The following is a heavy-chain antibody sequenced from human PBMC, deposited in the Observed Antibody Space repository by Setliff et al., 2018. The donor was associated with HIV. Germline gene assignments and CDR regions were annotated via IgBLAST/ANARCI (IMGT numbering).Heavy chain of an antibody. CDR1: GYSINSGYY. J-gene: IGHJ1*01. V-gene: IGHV4-38-2*01. CDR3: ARAGYYGSTSYWEYFQH. CDR2: LYRTGST. Sequence: SETLSLTCVVSGYSINSGYYWGWIRQPPGKGLEWIGSLYRTGSTYNNPSLKSRVTISVDTSKNQFSLKLSSVTAADTAVYYCARAGYYGSTSYWEYFQHWGQGTLVTVSS. D-gene: IGHD3-22*01.